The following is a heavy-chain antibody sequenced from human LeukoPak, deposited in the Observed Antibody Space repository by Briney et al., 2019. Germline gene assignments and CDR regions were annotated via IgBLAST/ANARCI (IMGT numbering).Heavy chain of an antibody. CDR3: AARPGEVAVPFDY. CDR1: GFTFSTFA. J-gene: IGHJ4*02. D-gene: IGHD2-15*01. V-gene: IGHV3-23*01. CDR2: ISGSGGIT. Sequence: GRSLRLSCAASGFTFSTFAMTWVRQAPGKGLEWVSLISGSGGITYYADSVNGRFTISRDNSKNTLYLQMHSLRAEDTAVYYCAARPGEVAVPFDYWGQGTLVTVSS.